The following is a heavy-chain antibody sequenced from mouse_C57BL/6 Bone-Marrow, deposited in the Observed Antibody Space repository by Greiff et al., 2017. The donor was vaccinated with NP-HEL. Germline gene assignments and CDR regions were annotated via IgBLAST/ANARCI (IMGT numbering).Heavy chain of an antibody. V-gene: IGHV1-7*01. CDR2: INPSSGYT. D-gene: IGHD2-12*01. CDR1: GYTFTSYW. Sequence: QVQLQQSGAELAKPGASVKLSCKASGYTFTSYWMHWVKQRPGQGLEWIGYINPSSGYTKYNQKFKDKATLTAYKSSSTAYMQLSSLTYDDSAVYYYGYDGEAWFAYWGQGTLVTVSA. CDR3: GYDGEAWFAY. J-gene: IGHJ3*01.